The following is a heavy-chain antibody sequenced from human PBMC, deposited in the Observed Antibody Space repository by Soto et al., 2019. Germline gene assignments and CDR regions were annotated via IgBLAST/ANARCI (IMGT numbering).Heavy chain of an antibody. CDR3: VREYYSSDFYIKWFDP. CDR2: ISHSGIT. D-gene: IGHD2-2*01. Sequence: PSETLSLTCTVSGGSITTSGDYWSWIRQHPGKGLEWIGYISHSGITEYNPSLKSRLTLSIDTSKNQFSLEMNSVTAADTAVYFCVREYYSSDFYIKWFDPWGQGTQVTVSS. J-gene: IGHJ5*02. V-gene: IGHV4-31*03. CDR1: GGSITTSGDY.